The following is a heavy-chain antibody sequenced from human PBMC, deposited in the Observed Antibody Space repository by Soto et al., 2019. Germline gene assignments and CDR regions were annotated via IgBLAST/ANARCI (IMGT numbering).Heavy chain of an antibody. J-gene: IGHJ6*02. D-gene: IGHD1-26*01. CDR2: LNPNTSAT. CDR3: ARITWSRYHYDGMDV. Sequence: QVQLVQSGAEVKKSGASVKVSCKASGYIFTGYFIQWLRQAPGQWLEWMGWLNPNTSATNYAQKFQGRVTMTRDTSLCAAYMELTSLRPAATDLYYCARITWSRYHYDGMDVWGQGTTVTVSS. CDR1: GYIFTGYF. V-gene: IGHV1-2*02.